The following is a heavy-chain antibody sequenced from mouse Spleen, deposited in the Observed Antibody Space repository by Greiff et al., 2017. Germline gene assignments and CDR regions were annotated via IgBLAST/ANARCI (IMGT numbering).Heavy chain of an antibody. CDR2: IDPSDSYT. D-gene: IGHD1-1*01. CDR1: GYSFTSYW. CDR3: ARRGTTVGYYFDY. Sequence: VQLQQPGAELVMPGASVKLSCKASGYSFTSYWMHWVKQRPGQGLEWIGEIDPSDSYTNYNQNFKGKATLTVDKSSSSAYMQLSSLTSEDSAVYYCARRGTTVGYYFDYWGQGTTLTVSS. J-gene: IGHJ2*01. V-gene: IGHV1-69*01.